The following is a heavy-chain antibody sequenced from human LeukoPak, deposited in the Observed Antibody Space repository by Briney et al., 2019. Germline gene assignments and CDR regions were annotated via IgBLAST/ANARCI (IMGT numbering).Heavy chain of an antibody. J-gene: IGHJ4*02. V-gene: IGHV4-59*01. D-gene: IGHD5-24*01. Sequence: SEALSLTCTVSGGSISSYYWSWIRQPPGKGLEWIGYIYYSGSTNYNPSLKSRVTISVDTSKNQFSLKLSSVTAADTAVYYCAREGDGYNIFFDYWGQGTLVTVSS. CDR1: GGSISSYY. CDR3: AREGDGYNIFFDY. CDR2: IYYSGST.